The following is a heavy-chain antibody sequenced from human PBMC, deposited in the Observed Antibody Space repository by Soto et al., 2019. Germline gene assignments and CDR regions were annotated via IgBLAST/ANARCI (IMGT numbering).Heavy chain of an antibody. J-gene: IGHJ4*02. CDR2: LSGSGGST. CDR3: AKDRADFWSGYYTWNYFDY. Sequence: GGSMRLSCASSGVPFITYAMSWVRQATGKGLEWVSSLSGSGGSTYYTDSVKGRFTISRDNSKNTLYLQMNSLRAEDTAVYYCAKDRADFWSGYYTWNYFDYWGQGTLVTVSS. V-gene: IGHV3-23*01. D-gene: IGHD3-3*01. CDR1: GVPFITYA.